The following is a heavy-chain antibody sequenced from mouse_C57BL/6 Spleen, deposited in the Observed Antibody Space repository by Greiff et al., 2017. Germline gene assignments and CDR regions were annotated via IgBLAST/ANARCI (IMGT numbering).Heavy chain of an antibody. CDR3: ARDLDYGSSSGYFDV. CDR1: GYTFTSYG. CDR2: IYPRSGNT. J-gene: IGHJ1*03. Sequence: QVQLKQSGAELARPGASVKLSCKASGYTFTSYGISWVKQRTGQGLEWIGEIYPRSGNTYYNEKFKGKATLTADKSSSTAYMELRSLTSEDSAVYFCARDLDYGSSSGYFDVWGTGTTVTVSS. V-gene: IGHV1-81*01. D-gene: IGHD1-1*01.